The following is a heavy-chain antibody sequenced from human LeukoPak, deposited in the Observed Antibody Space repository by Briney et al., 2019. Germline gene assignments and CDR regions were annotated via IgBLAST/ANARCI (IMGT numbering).Heavy chain of an antibody. CDR1: GGAFSGYY. CDR2: INHSGST. J-gene: IGHJ4*02. D-gene: IGHD3-10*01. Sequence: PSETLSLTCAVYGGAFSGYYWSWIRQPPGKGLEWIGEINHSGSTNYNPSLKSRVTISVDTSKNQFSLKLSSVAAADTAVYYCARGRLIPRRYYYGSGRSFDYWGQGTLVTVSS. V-gene: IGHV4-34*01. CDR3: ARGRLIPRRYYYGSGRSFDY.